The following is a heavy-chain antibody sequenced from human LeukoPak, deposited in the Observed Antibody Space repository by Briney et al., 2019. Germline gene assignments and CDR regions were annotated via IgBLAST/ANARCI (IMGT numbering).Heavy chain of an antibody. J-gene: IGHJ4*02. D-gene: IGHD6-25*01. CDR2: IKQDGSEK. Sequence: GGSLRLSCAASGFTLSSYWMSWVRQAPGKGLEWVANIKQDGSEKYYVDSVKGRFTISRDNAKNSLYLQMNSLRAEDTAVYYCARDVGRPVRRLLGKPKYYFDYWGQGTLVTVSS. CDR3: ARDVGRPVRRLLGKPKYYFDY. CDR1: GFTLSSYW. V-gene: IGHV3-7*01.